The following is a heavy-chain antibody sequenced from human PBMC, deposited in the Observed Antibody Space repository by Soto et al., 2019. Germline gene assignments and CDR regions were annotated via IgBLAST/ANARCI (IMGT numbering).Heavy chain of an antibody. J-gene: IGHJ6*02. CDR2: ISGSGGST. Sequence: EVQLLESGGGLVQPGGSLRLSCAASGFTFSSYAMSWVRQAPGKGLEWVSAISGSGGSTYYADSVKGRFTISRDNSKNTLYLQMNSLRAEDTAVYYCAKGGEVSYYYYYGMDVWGQGTTVTVS. V-gene: IGHV3-23*01. CDR3: AKGGEVSYYYYYGMDV. CDR1: GFTFSSYA. D-gene: IGHD2-21*01.